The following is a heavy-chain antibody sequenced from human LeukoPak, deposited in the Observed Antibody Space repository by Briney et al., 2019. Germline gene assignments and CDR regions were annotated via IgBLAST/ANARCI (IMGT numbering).Heavy chain of an antibody. CDR2: IYTSGST. CDR3: ARTYCGGDCYSQAEYFQH. V-gene: IGHV4-4*07. CDR1: VGSISSYY. Sequence: PSETLSLTCTVSVGSISSYYWSWIRQPAGKGLEWIGRIYTSGSTNYNPSLKSRVTMSVDTSKNQFSLKLSSVTAADTAVYYCARTYCGGDCYSQAEYFQHWGQGTLVTVSS. J-gene: IGHJ1*01. D-gene: IGHD2-21*02.